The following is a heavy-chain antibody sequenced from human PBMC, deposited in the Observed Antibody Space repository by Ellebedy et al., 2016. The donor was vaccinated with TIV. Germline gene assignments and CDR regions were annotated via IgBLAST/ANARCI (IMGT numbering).Heavy chain of an antibody. CDR2: MNPNSGNT. Sequence: ASVKVSXXASGYTFTSSGINWVRQAPGRGLEWMGWMNPNSGNTGYAQKFQGRVTMTRNTSISTAYMELSSLRSEDTAVYYCARGTYYDFWSGYYTYYYYYMDVWGKGTTVTVSS. D-gene: IGHD3-3*01. CDR3: ARGTYYDFWSGYYTYYYYYMDV. J-gene: IGHJ6*03. V-gene: IGHV1-8*02. CDR1: GYTFTSSG.